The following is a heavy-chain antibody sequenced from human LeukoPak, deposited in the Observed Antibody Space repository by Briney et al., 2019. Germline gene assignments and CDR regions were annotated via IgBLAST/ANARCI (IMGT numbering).Heavy chain of an antibody. J-gene: IGHJ4*02. V-gene: IGHV3-48*02. CDR3: AREYSSSSGSVSDY. CDR2: ISSSSSTI. Sequence: HPGGSLRLSRAASGFTFSSYNMNWVRQAPGKGLEWVSYISSSSSTIYYADSVKGRFTISRDNAKNSLYLQMNSLRDEDTAVYYCAREYSSSSGSVSDYWGQGTLVTVSS. CDR1: GFTFSSYN. D-gene: IGHD6-6*01.